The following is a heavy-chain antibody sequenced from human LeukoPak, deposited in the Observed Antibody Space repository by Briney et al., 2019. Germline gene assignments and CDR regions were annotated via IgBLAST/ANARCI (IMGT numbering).Heavy chain of an antibody. CDR2: ISWDGGST. D-gene: IGHD3-16*01. J-gene: IGHJ4*02. V-gene: IGHV3-43D*03. CDR1: GFTFDDYA. CDR3: ASWGGPDVDY. Sequence: GGSLRLSCAASGFTFDDYAMHWVGQAPGKGLEWVSLISWDGGSTYYADSVKGRFTISRDNSKNSLYLQMNSLRAEDTALYYCASWGGPDVDYRGQGTLVTASS.